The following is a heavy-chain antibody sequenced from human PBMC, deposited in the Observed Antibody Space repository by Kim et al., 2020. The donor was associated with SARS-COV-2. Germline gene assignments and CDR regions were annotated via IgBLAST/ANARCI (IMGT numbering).Heavy chain of an antibody. J-gene: IGHJ1*01. CDR1: GFTFSSYA. V-gene: IGHV3-64D*09. CDR2: ISSNGGST. Sequence: GGSLRLSCSASGFTFSSYAMHWVRQAPGKGLEYVSAISSNGGSTYYADSVKGRFTISRDNSKNTLYLQMSSLRAEDTAVYYCVKDGLGYCTNGVCYSSRGLGRIPMVRGLLRAEYFQHWGQGTLVTVSS. D-gene: IGHD2-8*01. CDR3: VKDGLGYCTNGVCYSSRGLGRIPMVRGLLRAEYFQH.